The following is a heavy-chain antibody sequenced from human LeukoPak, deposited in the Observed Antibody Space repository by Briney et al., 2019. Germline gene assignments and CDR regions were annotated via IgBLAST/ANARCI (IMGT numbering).Heavy chain of an antibody. CDR2: IDPSDSYT. D-gene: IGHD2-2*01. J-gene: IGHJ6*04. CDR1: GYSFTSYW. CDR3: ARLTVVVPAAHYYYYGMDV. Sequence: GESLKISCKGSGYSFTSYWISWVRQMPGKGLEWMGRIDPSDSYTNYSPSFQGHVTISADKSISTAYLQWSSLEASDTAMYYCARLTVVVPAAHYYYYGMDVWGKGTTVTVSS. V-gene: IGHV5-10-1*01.